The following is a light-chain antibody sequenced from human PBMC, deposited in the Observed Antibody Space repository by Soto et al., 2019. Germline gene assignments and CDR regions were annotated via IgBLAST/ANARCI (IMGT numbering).Light chain of an antibody. CDR3: QQYSNWPPIT. CDR2: DTS. V-gene: IGKV3-15*01. Sequence: ETVITQSPCTLSLSLPERATLSCRASQSVSIHLAWYQQKPGQAPRLLIYDTSTRATGIPARFSGSGSGTEFTLTISSLQSEDFAVYYCQQYSNWPPITFGQGTRLEIK. J-gene: IGKJ5*01. CDR1: QSVSIH.